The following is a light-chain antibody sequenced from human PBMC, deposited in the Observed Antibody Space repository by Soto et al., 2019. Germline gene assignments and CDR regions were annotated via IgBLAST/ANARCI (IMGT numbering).Light chain of an antibody. Sequence: QSALTQPASVSGSPGESITISCTGTSSDVGGYNYVSWYQQPPGKAPKLMIYEVSNRPSGVSNRFSGSKSGNTASLTISGLQGEDAADYYCSSYTSSSAVVFGGGTKLTVL. CDR3: SSYTSSSAVV. CDR1: SSDVGGYNY. J-gene: IGLJ2*01. CDR2: EVS. V-gene: IGLV2-14*01.